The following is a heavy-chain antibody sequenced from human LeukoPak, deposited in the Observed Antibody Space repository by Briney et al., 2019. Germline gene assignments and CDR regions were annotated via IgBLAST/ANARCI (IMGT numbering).Heavy chain of an antibody. CDR2: TYYRSQWSI. CDR3: ARGSGYYGTVSFSFVDN. D-gene: IGHD3-10*01. J-gene: IGHJ4*02. Sequence: SQTLSLTCAISVDSVSSASAAWNWIRQSPSRGLEWLGRTYYRSQWSIDYAISVNTRITTKSDTSRNQFSLELNSVTPEDTGVYCCARGSGYYGTVSFSFVDNWGQGTLVTVSS. V-gene: IGHV6-1*01. CDR1: VDSVSSASAA.